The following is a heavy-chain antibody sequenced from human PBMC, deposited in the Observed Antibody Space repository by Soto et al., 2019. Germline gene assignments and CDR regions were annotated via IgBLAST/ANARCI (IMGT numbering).Heavy chain of an antibody. J-gene: IGHJ4*02. V-gene: IGHV1-46*01. CDR3: ARESRCSGDSCYPPPNFMDY. Sequence: ASVKVSCKASGYTYTIYDMHWVRQAPGQGLEWMGIINPSGGSTSYAQKFQGRVTMTRDTSTSTVYMELSSLRSEDTAVYYCARESRCSGDSCYPPPNFMDYWGQGTLVTVSS. CDR1: GYTYTIYD. CDR2: INPSGGST. D-gene: IGHD2-15*01.